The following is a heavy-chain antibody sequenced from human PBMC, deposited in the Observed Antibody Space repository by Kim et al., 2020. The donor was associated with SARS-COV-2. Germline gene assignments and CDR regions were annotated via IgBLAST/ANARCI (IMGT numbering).Heavy chain of an antibody. Sequence: GGSLRLSCAASGFTFSSYAMSWVRQAPGKGLEWVSVISGSGGTTYYADAVKGRFSISRDISKNTLYLQMNSLRAEDTALYYCAKDSASSGWFSWYSDLWG. D-gene: IGHD6-19*01. V-gene: IGHV3-23*01. CDR1: GFTFSSYA. J-gene: IGHJ2*01. CDR3: AKDSASSGWFSWYSDL. CDR2: ISGSGGTT.